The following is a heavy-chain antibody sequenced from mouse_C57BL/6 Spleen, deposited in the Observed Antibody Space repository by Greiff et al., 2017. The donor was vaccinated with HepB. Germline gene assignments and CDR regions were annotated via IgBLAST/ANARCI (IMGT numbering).Heavy chain of an antibody. CDR2: IHPNSGST. J-gene: IGHJ2*01. CDR3: ARGDYYGSSYGY. V-gene: IGHV1-64*01. CDR1: GYTFTSYW. Sequence: QVQLQQPGAELVKPGASVKLSCKASGYTFTSYWMHWVKQRPGQGLEWIGMIHPNSGSTNYNEKFKSKATLTVDKSSSTAYMQLSSRTSEDSAVYYCARGDYYGSSYGYWGQGTTLTVSS. D-gene: IGHD1-1*01.